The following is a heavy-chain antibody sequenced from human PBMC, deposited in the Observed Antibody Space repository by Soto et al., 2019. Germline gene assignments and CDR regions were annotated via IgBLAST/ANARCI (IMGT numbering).Heavy chain of an antibody. CDR1: GGAISSGGYY. D-gene: IGHD2-2*01. Sequence: QVQLQESGPGLVKLSHTLSLTCTVSGGAISSGGYYWSWISQHPGKGLEWIGYIFYSGGTYYNPSLKNRSTIKADTSKNQFSLKRSSVTAAATAVYYCARYHDIGYRISTSCNPRGNFDYWGQGTLVTVSS. CDR3: ARYHDIGYRISTSCNPRGNFDY. J-gene: IGHJ4*02. CDR2: IFYSGGT. V-gene: IGHV4-31*03.